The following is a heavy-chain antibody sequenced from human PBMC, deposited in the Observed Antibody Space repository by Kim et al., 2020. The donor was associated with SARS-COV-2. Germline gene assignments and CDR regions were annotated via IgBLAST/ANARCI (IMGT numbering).Heavy chain of an antibody. J-gene: IGHJ6*02. D-gene: IGHD2-8*02. CDR3: AKDRSINWWDGIDV. V-gene: IGHV1-3*01. CDR2: ISAASGNT. Sequence: ASVKVSCKASGYIFADYAIHWVRQAPGQRLEWMGWISAASGNTKYSPNFQGRVTITRDTSASTSYMELSTLRSDDTAVYYCAKDRSINWWDGIDVWGQGTTITVSS. CDR1: GYIFADYA.